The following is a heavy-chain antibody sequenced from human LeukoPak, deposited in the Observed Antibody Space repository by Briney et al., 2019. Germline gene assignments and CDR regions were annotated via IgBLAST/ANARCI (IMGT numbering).Heavy chain of an antibody. CDR2: IKQDGSEK. Sequence: GGSLRLSCAASGFTFSSYWMSWVRQAPGKGLEWVANIKQDGSEKYYVDSMKGRFTISRDNAKNSLYLQMNSLRAEDTAVYYCARGGYDILTGYSYWGQGTLVTVSS. CDR1: GFTFSSYW. D-gene: IGHD3-9*01. V-gene: IGHV3-7*03. CDR3: ARGGYDILTGYSY. J-gene: IGHJ4*02.